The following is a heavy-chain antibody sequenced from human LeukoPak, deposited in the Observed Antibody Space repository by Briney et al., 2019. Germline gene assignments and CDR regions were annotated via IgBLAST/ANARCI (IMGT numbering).Heavy chain of an antibody. Sequence: QPGGSLRLSCAATGFTFSSYSMNWVRQAPGKGLEWVSYISSSSSTIYYADSVKGRFTISRDNAKNSLYLQMNSLRAEDTAVYYCARDQGGYSYGYDLWGQGTLVTVSS. CDR1: GFTFSSYS. D-gene: IGHD5-18*01. CDR3: ARDQGGYSYGYDL. CDR2: ISSSSSTI. J-gene: IGHJ5*02. V-gene: IGHV3-48*01.